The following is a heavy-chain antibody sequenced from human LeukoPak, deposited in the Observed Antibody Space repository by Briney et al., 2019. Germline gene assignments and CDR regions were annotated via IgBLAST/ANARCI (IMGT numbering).Heavy chain of an antibody. CDR3: AKAVDGYNQFDY. D-gene: IGHD5-24*01. Sequence: PGGSLRLSCAASGFTFSSYGMHWVRQAPGKGLEWVAFIRYDGSNKYYADSVKGRFTVSRDNSKNTLYLQMNSLRAEDTAVYYCAKAVDGYNQFDYWGQGTLVTVSS. V-gene: IGHV3-30*02. CDR1: GFTFSSYG. J-gene: IGHJ4*02. CDR2: IRYDGSNK.